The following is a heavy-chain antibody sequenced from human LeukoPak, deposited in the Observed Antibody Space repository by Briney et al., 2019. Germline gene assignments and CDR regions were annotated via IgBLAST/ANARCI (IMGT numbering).Heavy chain of an antibody. D-gene: IGHD3-22*01. CDR3: ASYYYDSSGYYFDY. CDR2: ISSGSSYI. CDR1: GFTFSSYS. Sequence: PGGSLRLSCAASGFTFSSYSMNWVRRAPGKGLEWVSSISSGSSYIYYADSVKGRFTISRDNSKNTLYLQMNSLRAEDTAVYYCASYYYDSSGYYFDYWGQGTLVTVSS. J-gene: IGHJ4*02. V-gene: IGHV3-21*01.